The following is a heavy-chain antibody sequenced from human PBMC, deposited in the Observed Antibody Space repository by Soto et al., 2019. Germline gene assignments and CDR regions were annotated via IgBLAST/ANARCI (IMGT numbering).Heavy chain of an antibody. CDR1: GGSISSYY. CDR2: IYYSGST. Sequence: SETLSLTCTVSGGSISSYYWSWIRQPPGKGLERIGYIYYSGSTNYNPSLKSRVTISVDTSKNQFSLKLSSVTAADTAVYYCARELGILTDLPGDHYVVVGVTGTRVTVSS. J-gene: IGHJ6*03. D-gene: IGHD3-9*01. V-gene: IGHV4-59*01. CDR3: ARELGILTDLPGDHYVVV.